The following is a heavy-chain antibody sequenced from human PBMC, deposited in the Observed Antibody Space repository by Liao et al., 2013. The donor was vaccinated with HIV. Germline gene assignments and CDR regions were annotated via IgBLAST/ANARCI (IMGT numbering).Heavy chain of an antibody. J-gene: IGHJ4*02. CDR1: GGSFSGYY. V-gene: IGHV4-34*11. CDR2: IYYSGST. D-gene: IGHD6-13*01. Sequence: QVQLQQWGAGLLKPSETLSLTCAVYGGSFSGYYWSWIRQPPGKGLEWIGYIYYSGSTNYSPSLKSRVTISVDTSKNQFSLKLSSVTAADTALYYCARAPLYSSSWWNYFDYWGQGTLVTVSS. CDR3: ARAPLYSSSWWNYFDY.